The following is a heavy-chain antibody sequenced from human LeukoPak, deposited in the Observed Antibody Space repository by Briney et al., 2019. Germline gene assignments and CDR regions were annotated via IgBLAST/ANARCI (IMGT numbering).Heavy chain of an antibody. J-gene: IGHJ3*02. CDR1: GGSISSSSYY. CDR3: ARGLDTYDWSDAFDI. Sequence: SETLSLTCTVSGGSISSSSYYWGWIRQPPGTGLEWIGSIYYSGSTYYNPSLKSRVTISVDTSKDQFSLKLSSVTAADTAVYYCARGLDTYDWSDAFDIWGQGTMVTVSS. CDR2: IYYSGST. V-gene: IGHV4-39*01. D-gene: IGHD3-16*01.